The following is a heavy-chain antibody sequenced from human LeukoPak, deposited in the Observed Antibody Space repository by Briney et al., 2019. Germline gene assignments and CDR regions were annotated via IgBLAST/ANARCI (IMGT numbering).Heavy chain of an antibody. V-gene: IGHV1-8*03. D-gene: IGHD3-22*01. CDR3: ARREPRPITMIVVAINDPLDY. CDR1: GYTFTTYE. CDR2: MNPTTGKT. J-gene: IGHJ4*02. Sequence: AASVKVSCKAYGYTFTTYEINWVRQATGQGLEWMGWMNPTTGKTGYSQKFQGRVTITRDTSASTAYMELSSLRSEDTAVYYCARREPRPITMIVVAINDPLDYWGQGTLVTVSS.